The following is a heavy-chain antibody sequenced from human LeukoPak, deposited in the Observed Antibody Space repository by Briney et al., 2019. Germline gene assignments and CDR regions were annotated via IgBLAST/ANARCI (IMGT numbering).Heavy chain of an antibody. CDR3: TTVLVIVGATRDNYYFDY. J-gene: IGHJ4*02. CDR2: IKSKTDGGTT. CDR1: GFTFSNAW. Sequence: PGGSLRLSCAASGFTFSNAWMSWVRQAPGKGLEWVGRIKSKTDGGTTDYAAPVKGRFTISRDDSKNTLYLQMNSLKTEDTAVYYCTTVLVIVGATRDNYYFDYWGQGTLVTVSS. D-gene: IGHD1-26*01. V-gene: IGHV3-15*01.